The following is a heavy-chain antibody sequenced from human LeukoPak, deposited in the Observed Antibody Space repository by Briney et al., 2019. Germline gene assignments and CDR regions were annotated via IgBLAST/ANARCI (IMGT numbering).Heavy chain of an antibody. Sequence: SVKVSSKASGFTFTNSAVQWVRQARGQRLEWIGWIVVGGGNTNYAQKFQERITFTRDMSTSTAYMELRGLRSEDTAVYYCAAGALHLGELSFFDYWGQGTLVTVSS. J-gene: IGHJ4*02. CDR1: GFTFTNSA. CDR2: IVVGGGNT. D-gene: IGHD3-16*02. CDR3: AAGALHLGELSFFDY. V-gene: IGHV1-58*01.